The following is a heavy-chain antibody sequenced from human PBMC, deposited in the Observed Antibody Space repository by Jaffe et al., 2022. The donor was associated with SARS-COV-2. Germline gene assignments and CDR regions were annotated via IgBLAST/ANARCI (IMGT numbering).Heavy chain of an antibody. Sequence: QVQLVESGGGVVQPGRSLRLSCAASGFTFSSYGMHWVRQAPGKGLEWVAVIWYDGSNKYYADSVKGRFTISRDNSKNTLYLQMNSLRAEDTAVYYCARDKRSTVTTPEGFDPWGQGTLVTVSS. D-gene: IGHD4-17*01. J-gene: IGHJ5*02. V-gene: IGHV3-33*01. CDR1: GFTFSSYG. CDR2: IWYDGSNK. CDR3: ARDKRSTVTTPEGFDP.